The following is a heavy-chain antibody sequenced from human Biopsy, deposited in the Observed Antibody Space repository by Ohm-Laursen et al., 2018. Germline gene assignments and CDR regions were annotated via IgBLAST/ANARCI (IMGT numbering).Heavy chain of an antibody. CDR2: ISETSSHI. V-gene: IGHV3-21*01. CDR3: ARDSRRTAREGGMDV. Sequence: LSLTCAASGFTFRSYAMNWVRQAPGKGLEWISYISETSSHIYDADSVKGRFTVARDNAKNSLYLQLNSLRAEDTAVYYCARDSRRTAREGGMDVWGQGTTVTVSS. J-gene: IGHJ6*02. D-gene: IGHD6-6*01. CDR1: GFTFRSYA.